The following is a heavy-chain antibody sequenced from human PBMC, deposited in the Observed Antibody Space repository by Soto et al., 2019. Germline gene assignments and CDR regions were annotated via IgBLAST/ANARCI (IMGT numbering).Heavy chain of an antibody. J-gene: IGHJ4*02. CDR3: AKDPLRNWGSSLWFDY. CDR1: GFTFSSYA. V-gene: IGHV3-23*01. D-gene: IGHD7-27*01. Sequence: GGSLRLSCAASGFTFSSYAMSWVRQAPGKGLEWVSAISGSGGSTYYADSVKGRFTISRNNSKNTLYLQMNSLRAEDTAVYYCAKDPLRNWGSSLWFDYWGQGTLVTVSS. CDR2: ISGSGGST.